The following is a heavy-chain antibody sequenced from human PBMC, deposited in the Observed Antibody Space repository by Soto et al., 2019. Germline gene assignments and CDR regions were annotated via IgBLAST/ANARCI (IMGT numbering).Heavy chain of an antibody. CDR1: GFTFSNYA. CDR3: AKERRAQWYYDGFDA. D-gene: IGHD3-10*01. V-gene: IGHV3-33*03. Sequence: QVQLVESGGGVVQPGRSLRLSCAASGFTFSNYAVDWVRQAPGKGLEWVAVIWHDGSSKYNAESVRGRFTISRDNSKNTLYLEMNSLNAEDTAVYYCAKERRAQWYYDGFDAWGQGTMVTVSS. J-gene: IGHJ3*01. CDR2: IWHDGSSK.